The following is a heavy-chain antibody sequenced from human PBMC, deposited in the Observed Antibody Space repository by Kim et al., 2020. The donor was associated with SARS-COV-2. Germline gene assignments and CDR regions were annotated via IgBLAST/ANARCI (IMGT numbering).Heavy chain of an antibody. Sequence: YAHSVKGRCTTSGDKSKNTLYLQLNSMSAEDTAVYYCAIVASKLRFLNFEYWGQGTLVTVSP. CDR3: AIVASKLRFLNFEY. D-gene: IGHD3-3*01. V-gene: IGHV3-23*01. J-gene: IGHJ4*02.